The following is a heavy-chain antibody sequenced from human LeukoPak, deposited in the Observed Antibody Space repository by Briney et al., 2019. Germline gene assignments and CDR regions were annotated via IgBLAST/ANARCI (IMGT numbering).Heavy chain of an antibody. J-gene: IGHJ4*02. Sequence: GGSLSFSCAAPGFTFSSYWMSGVGQAPGKGLEGLANIKKEGSEKYYVESVKGRFTISRDNAKNSLYLQMNSLRAEDTAVYYCARVPPGDYVQVDYWGQGTLVTVSS. CDR2: IKKEGSEK. CDR3: ARVPPGDYVQVDY. D-gene: IGHD4-17*01. V-gene: IGHV3-7*01. CDR1: GFTFSSYW.